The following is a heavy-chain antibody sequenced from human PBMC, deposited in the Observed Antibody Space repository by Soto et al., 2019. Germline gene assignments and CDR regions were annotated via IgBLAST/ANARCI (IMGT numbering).Heavy chain of an antibody. Sequence: ASVKVSCKVSGYTLTELSMHWVRQAPGKGLERMGGFDPEDGETIYAQKFQGRVTMTEDTSTDTAYMELSSLRSEDTAVYYCATRRGEYGQLLSRFGTPYYFDYWGQGTLVTVSS. CDR1: GYTLTELS. CDR3: ATRRGEYGQLLSRFGTPYYFDY. D-gene: IGHD2-2*01. J-gene: IGHJ4*02. CDR2: FDPEDGET. V-gene: IGHV1-24*01.